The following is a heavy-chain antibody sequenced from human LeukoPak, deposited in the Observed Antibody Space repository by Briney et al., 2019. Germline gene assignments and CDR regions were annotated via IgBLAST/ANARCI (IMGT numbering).Heavy chain of an antibody. CDR1: GFTVSSNY. V-gene: IGHV3-53*05. CDR3: AKEGSSGWLDAFDI. CDR2: IYRGGST. J-gene: IGHJ3*02. Sequence: GGSLRLSCAASGFTVSSNYMSWVRQAPGKGLEWVSVIYRGGSTYYADSVKGRFTISRDNSKNSLYLQMNSLKTEDTAFYYCAKEGSSGWLDAFDIWGQGTMVTVSS. D-gene: IGHD6-19*01.